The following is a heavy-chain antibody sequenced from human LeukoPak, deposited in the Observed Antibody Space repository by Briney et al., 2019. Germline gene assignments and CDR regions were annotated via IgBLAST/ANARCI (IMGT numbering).Heavy chain of an antibody. J-gene: IGHJ4*02. D-gene: IGHD1-26*01. CDR2: ISSSSSYI. CDR1: GFTFSSYS. Sequence: GGSLRLSCAASGFTFSSYSVNWVRQAPGKGLEWVSSISSSSSYIYYADSVKGRFTIPRDNSKNTLYLQMNSLRAEDTAVYYCAGDRDGSYTGPFDYWGQGTLVTVSS. V-gene: IGHV3-21*01. CDR3: AGDRDGSYTGPFDY.